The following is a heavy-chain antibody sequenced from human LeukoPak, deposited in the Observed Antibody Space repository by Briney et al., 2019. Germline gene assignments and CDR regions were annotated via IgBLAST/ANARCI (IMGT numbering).Heavy chain of an antibody. J-gene: IGHJ4*02. Sequence: PGGSLRLSCVTSGFTFSSYVMRWARQAPGKGLEWVSGISGSGGTTYYADCVKGRFTISRDNSKNTLYLQMNSLRAEDTAVYYCAKSLTGWGFDYWGQGTLVTVSS. D-gene: IGHD3-9*01. CDR3: AKSLTGWGFDY. V-gene: IGHV3-23*01. CDR2: ISGSGGTT. CDR1: GFTFSSYV.